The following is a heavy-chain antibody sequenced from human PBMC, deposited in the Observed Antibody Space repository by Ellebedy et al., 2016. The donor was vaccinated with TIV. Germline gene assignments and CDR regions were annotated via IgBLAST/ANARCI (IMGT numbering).Heavy chain of an antibody. CDR3: GIDGWGWEGKGV. Sequence: MPSDTLSLTCTVSGGSITSGAYYWSSIRQPPGRGLEWIGHIYYGGRTSYNPSLKSRVIISVDTSKSQFSLKLTSVTAADTAVYYWGIDGWGWEGKGVWGQGTTVTVSS. D-gene: IGHD7-27*01. V-gene: IGHV4-30-4*02. J-gene: IGHJ6*02. CDR1: GGSITSGAYY. CDR2: IYYGGRT.